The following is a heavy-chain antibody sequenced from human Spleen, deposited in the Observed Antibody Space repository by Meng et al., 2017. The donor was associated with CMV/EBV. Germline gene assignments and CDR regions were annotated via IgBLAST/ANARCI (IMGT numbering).Heavy chain of an antibody. V-gene: IGHV1-2*02. Sequence: YTFTGYYIHWVRQAPGQGLEWMRWLNPDSGITYSAQNFRGRITMTRDTSINTASMELSRLGSDDTAVYYCARSYYYDSSGYYSPFAYWGQGTLVTVSS. D-gene: IGHD3-22*01. CDR2: LNPDSGIT. J-gene: IGHJ4*02. CDR1: YTFTGYY. CDR3: ARSYYYDSSGYYSPFAY.